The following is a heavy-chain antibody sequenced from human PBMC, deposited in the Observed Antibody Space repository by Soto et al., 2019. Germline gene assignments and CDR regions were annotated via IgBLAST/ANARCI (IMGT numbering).Heavy chain of an antibody. V-gene: IGHV4-34*01. J-gene: IGHJ4*02. Sequence: SETLSLTCAVYGGSFSGYYWSWIRQPPGKGLEWIGEINHSGSTNYNPSLKSRVTISVDTSKNQFSLKLSSVTAADTAVYYCAKATAITMIVVLDYWGQGTLVTVSS. CDR3: AKATAITMIVVLDY. CDR2: INHSGST. CDR1: GGSFSGYY. D-gene: IGHD3-22*01.